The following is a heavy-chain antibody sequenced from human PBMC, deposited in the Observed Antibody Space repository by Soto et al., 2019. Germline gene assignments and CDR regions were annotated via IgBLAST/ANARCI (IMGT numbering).Heavy chain of an antibody. V-gene: IGHV1-46*01. D-gene: IGHD5-18*01. J-gene: IGHJ4*02. CDR3: AREDTAVVAITPDY. CDR1: GYTFTKYY. Sequence: QVQLVQSGAEVKKPGDSVTVSCKASGYTFTKYYIHWVRQAPGQGLEWMGLINPGGGSADFAHKFQGRITLTRDQSSSTAYMELISLTSADTAVYYCAREDTAVVAITPDYWGQGTLVTVSS. CDR2: INPGGGSA.